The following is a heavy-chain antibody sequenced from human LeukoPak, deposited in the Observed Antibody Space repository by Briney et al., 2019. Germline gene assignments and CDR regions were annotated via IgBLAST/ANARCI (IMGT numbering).Heavy chain of an antibody. J-gene: IGHJ3*02. V-gene: IGHV1-69*04. CDR3: ARELVELSRAFDI. D-gene: IGHD1-7*01. Sequence: ASVKVSCKASGGTFSSYAISWVRQAPGQGLEWMGRIIPILGIANYAQKFQGRVTITADKSTSTAYMELSSLRSEGTAVYYCARELVELSRAFDIWGQGTMVTVSS. CDR1: GGTFSSYA. CDR2: IIPILGIA.